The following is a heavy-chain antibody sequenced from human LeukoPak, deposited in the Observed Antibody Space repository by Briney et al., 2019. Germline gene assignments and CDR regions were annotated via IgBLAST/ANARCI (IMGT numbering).Heavy chain of an antibody. D-gene: IGHD3-22*01. V-gene: IGHV4-34*01. CDR2: INHSGST. Sequence: MASETLSLTRAVYGGSFSGYYWSWIRQPPGKGLEWIGEINHSGSTNYNPSLKSRVTISVDTSKNQFSLKLSSVTAADTAVYYCARGPGYYDSSGLIHWGQGTLVTVSS. J-gene: IGHJ4*02. CDR3: ARGPGYYDSSGLIH. CDR1: GGSFSGYY.